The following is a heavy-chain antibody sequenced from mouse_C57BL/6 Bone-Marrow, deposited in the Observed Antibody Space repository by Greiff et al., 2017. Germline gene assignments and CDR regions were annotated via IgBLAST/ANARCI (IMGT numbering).Heavy chain of an antibody. D-gene: IGHD2-3*01. Sequence: VQLVESGAELVMPGASVKLSCKASGYTFTSYWMHWVKQRPGQGLEWIGEIDPSDSYTNYNQKFKGKSTLTVDKSSSTAYMQLSSLTSEDSAVYYCARGLLSFDYWGQGTTLTVSS. V-gene: IGHV1-69*01. CDR1: GYTFTSYW. CDR3: ARGLLSFDY. CDR2: IDPSDSYT. J-gene: IGHJ2*01.